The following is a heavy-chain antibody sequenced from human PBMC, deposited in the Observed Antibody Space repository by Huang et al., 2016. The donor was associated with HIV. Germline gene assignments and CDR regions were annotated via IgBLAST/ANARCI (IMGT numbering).Heavy chain of an antibody. D-gene: IGHD1-7*01. V-gene: IGHV3-21*01. Sequence: DVQLVESGGGLVKPGGSLRLSCAASGFTFSRYRRNWVRQAPGKGLEWVTSISSSSNYIDYSDSVKGRFIISRDNADNSLFLQMNDLKVDDTALYYCARGPGTARSGIDFWGQGSLVIVSS. J-gene: IGHJ4*02. CDR1: GFTFSRYR. CDR2: ISSSSNYI. CDR3: ARGPGTARSGIDF.